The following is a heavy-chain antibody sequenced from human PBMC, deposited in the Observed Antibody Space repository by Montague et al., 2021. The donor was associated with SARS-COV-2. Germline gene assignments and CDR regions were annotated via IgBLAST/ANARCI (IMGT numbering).Heavy chain of an antibody. CDR1: GFSFSSYG. Sequence: SLRLSCAASGFSFSSYGLHWVRQAPGKGLEWVAVIWYGGSNKQYADSVKGRFTISRDNSKNTLCLQMNSLRAEDTALYYCARDSFSSCTSSSCYMGGMDVWGQGTMVTVSS. D-gene: IGHD2-2*02. V-gene: IGHV3-33*01. J-gene: IGHJ6*02. CDR2: IWYGGSNK. CDR3: ARDSFSSCTSSSCYMGGMDV.